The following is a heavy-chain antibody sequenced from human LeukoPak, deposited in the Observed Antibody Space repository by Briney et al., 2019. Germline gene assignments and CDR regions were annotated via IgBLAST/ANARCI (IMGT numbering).Heavy chain of an antibody. V-gene: IGHV3-9*01. J-gene: IGHJ4*02. D-gene: IGHD3-22*01. CDR1: GFTFHDYG. CDR2: ISWNSRSI. Sequence: GGSLRLSCVASGFTFHDYGIHWVRQPPGKGLEWVSGISWNSRSIGYADSVKGRFTFSRDNAKNSLYLQMNSLRVEDTAFYYCAKDSSSGYYRHLDYWGQGIQVTVSS. CDR3: AKDSSSGYYRHLDY.